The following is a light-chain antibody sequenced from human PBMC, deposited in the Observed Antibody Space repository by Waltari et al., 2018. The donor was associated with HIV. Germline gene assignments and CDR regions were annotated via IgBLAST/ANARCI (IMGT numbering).Light chain of an antibody. CDR2: DAS. Sequence: DIQMTQSPAILSASVGDTVTITFQASLDINHYLNWYQQKQGTAPTVLIYDASYLVTGVLSRFSGSGSGTQLRFTISNLQPEDGGTYYCQQYVVAWALNYGPGFTSGPGT. CDR1: LDINHY. CDR3: QQYVVAWALNYGPGFT. J-gene: IGKJ3*01. V-gene: IGKV1-33*01.